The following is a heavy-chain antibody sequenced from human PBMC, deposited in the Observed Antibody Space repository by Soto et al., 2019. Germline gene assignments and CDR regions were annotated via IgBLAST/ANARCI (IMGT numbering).Heavy chain of an antibody. Sequence: GASVKVSCKASGYTFTSYDINWVRQATGQGLEWMGWMNPNSGNTGYAQKFQGRVTMTRNTSISTAYMELSSLRSEDTAVYYCARGWSSGWYPRNWFDPWGQGTLVTVSS. J-gene: IGHJ5*02. CDR3: ARGWSSGWYPRNWFDP. CDR2: MNPNSGNT. V-gene: IGHV1-8*01. CDR1: GYTFTSYD. D-gene: IGHD6-19*01.